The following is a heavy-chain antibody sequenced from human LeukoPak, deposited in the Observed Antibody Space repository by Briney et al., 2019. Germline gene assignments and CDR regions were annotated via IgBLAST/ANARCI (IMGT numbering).Heavy chain of an antibody. J-gene: IGHJ5*02. Sequence: SETLSLTCTVSGGSISSGGYYWSWIRQHPGKGLEWIGYIYYSGSTYYNPSLKSRVTISVDTSKNQFALKLSSVTAADTAVYYCAVLGDYSVNWFDPWGQGALVTVSS. D-gene: IGHD4-17*01. V-gene: IGHV4-31*03. CDR1: GGSISSGGYY. CDR2: IYYSGST. CDR3: AVLGDYSVNWFDP.